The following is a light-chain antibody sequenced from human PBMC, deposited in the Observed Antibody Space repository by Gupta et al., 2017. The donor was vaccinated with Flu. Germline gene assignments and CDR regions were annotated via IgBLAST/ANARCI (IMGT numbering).Light chain of an antibody. CDR3: SSYTSSSPSGYV. CDR1: SSDVGGYNY. J-gene: IGLJ1*01. V-gene: IGLV2-14*01. Sequence: HSALTQPASVSGSPGQSITISCTGTSSDVGGYNYVSWYQQHPGKATKLRIYEVSNRPSGVSNRFSGTKSGNTASLTIYGLQAEDEADYYCSSYTSSSPSGYVFGTGTKVTVL. CDR2: EVS.